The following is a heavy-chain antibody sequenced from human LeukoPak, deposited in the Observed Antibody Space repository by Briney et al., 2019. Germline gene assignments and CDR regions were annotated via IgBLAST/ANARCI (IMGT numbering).Heavy chain of an antibody. D-gene: IGHD3-3*01. Sequence: ASVKVSCKASGYTFTSYDINWVRQATGQGLEWMGWMNPNSGNTGYAQKFQGRVTMTRNTSISTAYMELSSLRSEDTAVYYCAREAKADYDFWSGYYRPENDAFDIWGQGTMVTVSS. CDR1: GYTFTSYD. CDR3: AREAKADYDFWSGYYRPENDAFDI. V-gene: IGHV1-8*01. CDR2: MNPNSGNT. J-gene: IGHJ3*02.